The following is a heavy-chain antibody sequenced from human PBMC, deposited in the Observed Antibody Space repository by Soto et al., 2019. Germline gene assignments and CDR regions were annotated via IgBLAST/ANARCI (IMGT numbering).Heavy chain of an antibody. CDR2: ISGSGGST. CDR3: ATPLDIVATMDWYFDL. D-gene: IGHD5-12*01. Sequence: EVQLLESGGGLVQPGGSLRLSCAASGFTFSSYAMSWVRQAPGKGLEWVSAISGSGGSTYYADSVKGRFTISRDNSKNTLYLQMNSLRAQDTAVYYRATPLDIVATMDWYFDLWGRGTLVTVSS. CDR1: GFTFSSYA. J-gene: IGHJ2*01. V-gene: IGHV3-23*01.